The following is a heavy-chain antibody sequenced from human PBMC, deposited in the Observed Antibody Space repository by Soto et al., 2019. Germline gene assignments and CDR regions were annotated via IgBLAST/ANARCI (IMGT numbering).Heavy chain of an antibody. Sequence: EVQLVESGGGLVQPGRSLRLSCAASGFTFDDYAMHWVRQAPGKGLEWVSGISWNSGSIGYADSVKGRFTISRDNAKNSRYLQMNSLRAEDTAWYYCAKVRDVEYYYYMDVWGKGTTVTVSS. CDR1: GFTFDDYA. V-gene: IGHV3-9*01. J-gene: IGHJ6*03. CDR3: AKVRDVEYYYYMDV. CDR2: ISWNSGSI.